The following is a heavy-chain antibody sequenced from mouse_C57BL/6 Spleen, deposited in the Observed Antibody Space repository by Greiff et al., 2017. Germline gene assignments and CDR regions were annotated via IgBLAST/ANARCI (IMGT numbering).Heavy chain of an antibody. Sequence: EVQRVESGGGLVKPGGSLKLSCAASGFTFSSYAMSWVRQTPEKRLEWVATISDGGSYTYYPDNVKGRFTISRDNAKNNLYLQMSHLKSEDTAMYYCARAYYGSLYYFDYWGQGATLTVSS. CDR1: GFTFSSYA. CDR3: ARAYYGSLYYFDY. D-gene: IGHD1-1*01. J-gene: IGHJ2*01. CDR2: ISDGGSYT. V-gene: IGHV5-4*01.